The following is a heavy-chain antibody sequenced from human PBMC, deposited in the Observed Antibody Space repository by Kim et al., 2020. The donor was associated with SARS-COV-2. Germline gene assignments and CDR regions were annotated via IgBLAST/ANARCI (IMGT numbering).Heavy chain of an antibody. CDR1: GFTFSSYG. V-gene: IGHV3-33*01. CDR2: IWYDGSNK. Sequence: GGSLRLSCAASGFTFSSYGMHWVRQAPGKGLEWVAVIWYDGSNKYYADSVKGRFTISRDNSKNTLYLQMNSLRAEDTAVYYCARDMVRGRPYYYYGMDVWGQGTTVTVSS. CDR3: ARDMVRGRPYYYYGMDV. D-gene: IGHD3-10*01. J-gene: IGHJ6*02.